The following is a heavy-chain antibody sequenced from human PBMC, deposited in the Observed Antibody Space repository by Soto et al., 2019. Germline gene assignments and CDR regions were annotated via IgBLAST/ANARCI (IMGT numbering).Heavy chain of an antibody. D-gene: IGHD3-9*01. CDR2: ISYDGSNK. CDR1: GFPFSSYG. J-gene: IGHJ4*02. V-gene: IGHV3-30*18. CDR3: AKAYDSYYDILTGYLDY. Sequence: GGSQSLSCAASGFPFSSYGMHWVRQAPGKGLEWVAVISYDGSNKYYADSVKGRFTISRDNSKNTLYLQMNSLRAEDTAVYYCAKAYDSYYDILTGYLDYWGQGTLVTVSS.